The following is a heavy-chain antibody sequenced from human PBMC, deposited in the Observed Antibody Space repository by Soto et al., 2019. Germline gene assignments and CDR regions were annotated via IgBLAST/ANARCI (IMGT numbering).Heavy chain of an antibody. D-gene: IGHD3-22*01. CDR2: IDWDDDK. J-gene: IGHJ3*02. CDR1: GFSLSTSGMR. V-gene: IGHV2-70*04. CDR3: ARIHYYDSSGFGDAFDI. Sequence: SGPTLVNPTQTLTLTCTFSGFSLSTSGMRVSWIRQPPGKALEWLAHIDWDDDKFYSTSLKTRLTISKDTSKNQVVLTMTNMDPVDTATYYCARIHYYDSSGFGDAFDIWGQGTMVTVSS.